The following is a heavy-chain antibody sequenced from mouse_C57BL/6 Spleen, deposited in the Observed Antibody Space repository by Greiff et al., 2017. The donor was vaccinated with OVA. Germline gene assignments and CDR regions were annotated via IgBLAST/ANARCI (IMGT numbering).Heavy chain of an antibody. CDR3: ARSYGSSLWYVDV. Sequence: QVQLQQPGAELVRPGSSVKLSCKASGYTFTSYWMDWVKQRPGQGLEWIGNIYPSDSETHYNQKFKDKATLTVDKSSSTAYMQLSSLTSEDSAVYYCARSYGSSLWYVDVWGTGTTVTVSS. D-gene: IGHD1-1*01. CDR2: IYPSDSET. CDR1: GYTFTSYW. J-gene: IGHJ1*03. V-gene: IGHV1-61*01.